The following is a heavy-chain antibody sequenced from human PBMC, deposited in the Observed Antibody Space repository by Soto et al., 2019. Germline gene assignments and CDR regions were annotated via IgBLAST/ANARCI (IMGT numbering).Heavy chain of an antibody. CDR2: INGDGSST. J-gene: IGHJ5*02. Sequence: GGSLRLSCGACGFAFSSYYMHWVRQAPGKGLVWVSRINGDGSSTNYADSVKGRFTISRDNAKNTLYLQMNSLRAEDTAVYYCARDQTTGDWFDAWGQGTLVTVSS. D-gene: IGHD4-17*01. CDR3: ARDQTTGDWFDA. CDR1: GFAFSSYY. V-gene: IGHV3-74*01.